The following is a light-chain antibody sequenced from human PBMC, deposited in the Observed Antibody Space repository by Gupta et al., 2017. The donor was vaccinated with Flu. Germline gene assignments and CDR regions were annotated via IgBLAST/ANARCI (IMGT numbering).Light chain of an antibody. V-gene: IGKV1-39*01. J-gene: IGKJ4*01. CDR1: QSIASY. CDR2: AAS. Sequence: DIQMTQSPSSLSASVGDRVTITCRASQSIASYFNWYQQKPGKAPKLLIYAASNLQSGVPSRFSGSGSGTDFTLTISSLQPEDFATYYCQQRYSTPLTFGGGTKVEIK. CDR3: QQRYSTPLT.